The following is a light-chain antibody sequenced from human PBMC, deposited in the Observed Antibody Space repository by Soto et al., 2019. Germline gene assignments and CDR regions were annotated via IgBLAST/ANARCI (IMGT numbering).Light chain of an antibody. V-gene: IGLV1-40*01. CDR2: GNS. CDR1: NSNIGAGYD. J-gene: IGLJ3*02. Sequence: QAVLTQPPSVSGAPGQRVTISCTGYNSNIGAGYDVHWYQQLPGTARKLLIYGNSNRPSGVPDRFSASKSGTLVSLAITALQAEDEADYYCQSYDSSQSGWVFGGGTKLTVL. CDR3: QSYDSSQSGWV.